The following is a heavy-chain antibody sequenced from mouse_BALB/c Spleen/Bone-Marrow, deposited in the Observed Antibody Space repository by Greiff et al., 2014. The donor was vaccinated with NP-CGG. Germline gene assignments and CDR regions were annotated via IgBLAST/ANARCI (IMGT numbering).Heavy chain of an antibody. J-gene: IGHJ2*01. V-gene: IGHV1-80*01. CDR1: GYPFSSYW. Sequence: QVQLQQSGAELVRPGSSVKISCKASGYPFSSYWMSWVKQRPGQGLEWIGQIYPGDGETNYNGKFKGNATLTADKSSSTAYMQLISLTSEDSVVYFCARKYGDYWGQGTTLPVSS. CDR2: IYPGDGET. D-gene: IGHD2-10*02. CDR3: ARKYGDY.